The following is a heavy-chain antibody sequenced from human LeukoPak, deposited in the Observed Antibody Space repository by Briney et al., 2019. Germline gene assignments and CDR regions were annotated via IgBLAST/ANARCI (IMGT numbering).Heavy chain of an antibody. CDR3: AVIVVVPAAIWFDY. CDR2: ISDDGSNK. J-gene: IGHJ4*02. Sequence: GGSLRLPCAASGFTFSSYAVHWVRQAPGKGLEWVAVISDDGSNKYYADSVKGRFTISRDNSKNTLYLQMNSLRAEDTAVYYSAVIVVVPAAIWFDYWGQGTLVTVSS. CDR1: GFTFSSYA. V-gene: IGHV3-30-3*01. D-gene: IGHD2-2*02.